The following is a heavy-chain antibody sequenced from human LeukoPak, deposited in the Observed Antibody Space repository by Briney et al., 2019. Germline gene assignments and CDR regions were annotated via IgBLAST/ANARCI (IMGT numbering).Heavy chain of an antibody. Sequence: PSQTLSLTCTVSGGSISNYYWNWIRQHPGKGLEWIGYIYHSGSTYYNPSLKSRVTISVDRSKNQFSLKLSSVTAADTAVYYCARAVLFAAAGTWYFDLWGRGTLVTVSS. J-gene: IGHJ2*01. D-gene: IGHD6-13*01. V-gene: IGHV4-30-2*01. CDR1: GGSISNYY. CDR3: ARAVLFAAAGTWYFDL. CDR2: IYHSGST.